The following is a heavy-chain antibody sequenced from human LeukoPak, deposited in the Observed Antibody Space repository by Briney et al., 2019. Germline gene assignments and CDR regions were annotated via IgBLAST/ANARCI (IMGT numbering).Heavy chain of an antibody. CDR3: ARGQFWSGYSI. J-gene: IGHJ4*02. Sequence: SETLSLTCTVSGGSISSYYWSWVRQPPGKGLEWIGYVYSSGSTNYNPSLKSRVTISVDTSKNQFSLKLSSVTAADTAVYYCARGQFWSGYSIWGQGTLVTVSS. CDR2: VYSSGST. CDR1: GGSISSYY. V-gene: IGHV4-59*12. D-gene: IGHD3-3*02.